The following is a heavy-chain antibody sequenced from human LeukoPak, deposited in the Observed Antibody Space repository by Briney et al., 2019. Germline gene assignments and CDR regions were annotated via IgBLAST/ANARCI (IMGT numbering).Heavy chain of an antibody. J-gene: IGHJ4*02. CDR2: IYNSGTT. CDR1: GGSISSQF. CDR3: TKATQWLAFDY. D-gene: IGHD6-19*01. Sequence: SETLSLTCTDSGGSISSQFWSWIRQPPGKGLEWIGNIYNSGTTNYNPSLESRVTISVDTSKNQLSLQVTSVTAADTAVYYCTKATQWLAFDYWGRGTLVTVSS. V-gene: IGHV4-59*11.